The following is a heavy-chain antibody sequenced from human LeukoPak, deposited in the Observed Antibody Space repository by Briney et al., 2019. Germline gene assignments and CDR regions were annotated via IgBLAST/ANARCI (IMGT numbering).Heavy chain of an antibody. J-gene: IGHJ6*03. CDR1: GYTFTSYY. CDR3: ARMGRKYSSSSRIGFYYYYMDV. Sequence: ASVKVSCKASGYTFTSYYMHWVRQAPGQGLEWMGIINPSGGSTSYAQKFQGRVTMTRDMSTSTVYMELSSLRSEDTAVYYCARMGRKYSSSSRIGFYYYYMDVWGKGTTVTVSS. CDR2: INPSGGST. V-gene: IGHV1-46*01. D-gene: IGHD6-6*01.